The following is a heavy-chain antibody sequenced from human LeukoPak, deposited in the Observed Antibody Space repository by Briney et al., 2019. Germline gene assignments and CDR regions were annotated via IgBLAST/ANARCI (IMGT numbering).Heavy chain of an antibody. CDR1: GGSISSGGYS. D-gene: IGHD3-3*01. CDR3: ARAVYYDFWSGYLFNWFDP. V-gene: IGHV4-30-2*01. CDR2: IYHSGST. J-gene: IGHJ5*02. Sequence: NSSQTLSLTCAVSGGSISSGGYSWRWIRQPPGKGLEWIGYIYHSGSTYYNPSLKSRVTISVDRSKNQFSLKLSSVTAADTAVYYCARAVYYDFWSGYLFNWFDPWGQGTLVTVSS.